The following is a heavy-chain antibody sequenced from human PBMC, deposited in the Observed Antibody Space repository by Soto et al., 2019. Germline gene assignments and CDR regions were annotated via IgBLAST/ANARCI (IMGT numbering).Heavy chain of an antibody. Sequence: GGSLSLSCAASGFTFSSYWMSWVRQAPGKGLEWVANIKQDGSEKYYVDSVKGRSTITRDNAKNSLYLQMNSLRAEDTVLYYCAMQVTGDDAFDIWGQGTMVTVSS. V-gene: IGHV3-7*01. D-gene: IGHD4-4*01. CDR2: IKQDGSEK. CDR1: GFTFSSYW. J-gene: IGHJ3*02. CDR3: AMQVTGDDAFDI.